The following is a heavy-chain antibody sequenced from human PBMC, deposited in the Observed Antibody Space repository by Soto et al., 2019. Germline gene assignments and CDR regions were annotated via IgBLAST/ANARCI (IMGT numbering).Heavy chain of an antibody. D-gene: IGHD3-9*01. CDR3: ARVGILTGYLYYFDY. V-gene: IGHV4-30-4*02. CDR2: IYYTGST. CDR1: GGSISSGDYY. J-gene: IGHJ4*02. Sequence: SETLSLTCTVSGGSISSGDYYWSWIRQPPGKGLEWIGYIYYTGSTYYNPSLKSRVTISVDTSKNQFSLKLSSVTAADTAVYYCARVGILTGYLYYFDYWGQGTLVTVSS.